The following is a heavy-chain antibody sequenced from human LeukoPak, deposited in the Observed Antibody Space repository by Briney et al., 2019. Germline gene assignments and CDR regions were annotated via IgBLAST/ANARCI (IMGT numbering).Heavy chain of an antibody. CDR1: GFTFSSYG. V-gene: IGHV3-30*02. Sequence: PGGSLRLSCGASGFTFSSYGMHWVRQAPGKGLEWVAFIRYDGRNKYYAESVKGRFTISRDNSKNTLYLQMNSLRAEDTAVYYCAKDSARKSIVGSTTRGVSDYWGQGTLVPVSS. CDR3: AKDSARKSIVGSTTRGVSDY. CDR2: IRYDGRNK. D-gene: IGHD1-26*01. J-gene: IGHJ4*02.